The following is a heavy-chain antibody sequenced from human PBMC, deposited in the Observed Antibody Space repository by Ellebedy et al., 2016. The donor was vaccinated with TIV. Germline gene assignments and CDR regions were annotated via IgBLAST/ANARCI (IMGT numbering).Heavy chain of an antibody. J-gene: IGHJ3*02. D-gene: IGHD3-22*01. CDR3: ARPGITMIYAFDI. Sequence: GESLKISXKGSGYSFTSYWIGWVRQMPGKGLEWMGIIYPGDSDTRYSPSFQGQVTISADKSISTAYLQWSSLKASDTAMYYCARPGITMIYAFDIWGQGTMVTVSS. CDR1: GYSFTSYW. V-gene: IGHV5-51*01. CDR2: IYPGDSDT.